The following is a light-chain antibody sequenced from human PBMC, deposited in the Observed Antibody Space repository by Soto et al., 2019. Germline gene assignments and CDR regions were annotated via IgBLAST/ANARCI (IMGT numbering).Light chain of an antibody. CDR1: SSDIGGYNH. CDR2: DVD. Sequence: QSALTQPPSVSGSPGQSITISCTGVSSDIGGYNHVSWYQQHPGKVPRLIIYDVDNRPLGVSNRFSGSKSGNTASLTVSGLQAEDEADYYCSSHAGSNNPYVFGTGTKLTVL. J-gene: IGLJ1*01. V-gene: IGLV2-14*03. CDR3: SSHAGSNNPYV.